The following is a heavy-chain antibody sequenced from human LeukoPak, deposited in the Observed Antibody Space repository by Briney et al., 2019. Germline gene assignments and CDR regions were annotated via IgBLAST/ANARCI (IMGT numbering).Heavy chain of an antibody. D-gene: IGHD5-24*01. CDR3: ARSVNGPGWLQSPFDY. CDR2: LNPSGGST. Sequence: ASVKVSCKASGYTFTSYYIYWVRQAPGQGLEWMGILNPSGGSTAYAQKFQGRVTMTRDMSTSTVYMELSSLRSEDTAVYYCARSVNGPGWLQSPFDYWGQGTLVTVSS. J-gene: IGHJ4*02. V-gene: IGHV1-46*01. CDR1: GYTFTSYY.